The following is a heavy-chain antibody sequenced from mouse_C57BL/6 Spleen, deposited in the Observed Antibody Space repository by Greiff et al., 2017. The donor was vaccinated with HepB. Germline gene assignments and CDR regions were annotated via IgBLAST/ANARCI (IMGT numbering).Heavy chain of an antibody. CDR2: IYPGDGDT. J-gene: IGHJ2*01. V-gene: IGHV1-80*01. D-gene: IGHD1-1*01. CDR3: VTTVVAHYFDY. Sequence: QVQLQQSGAELVKPGASVKISCKASGYAFSSYWMNWVKQRPGKGLEWIGQIYPGDGDTNYNGKFKGKATLTADKSSSTAYMQLSSLTSEDSAVYFCVTTVVAHYFDYWGQGTTLTVSS. CDR1: GYAFSSYW.